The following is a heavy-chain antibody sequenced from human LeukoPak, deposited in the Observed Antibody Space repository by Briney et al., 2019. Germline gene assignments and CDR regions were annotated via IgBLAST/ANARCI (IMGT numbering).Heavy chain of an antibody. V-gene: IGHV4-59*01. D-gene: IGHD2-15*01. J-gene: IGHJ4*02. CDR2: VYYNGSA. CDR1: GDSINYYY. Sequence: SETLSLTCTVSGDSINYYYWSWIRQPPGKGLEWICYVYYNGSAKYNPSLTSRFTISVDMSTNQFSLKVSSVTAANTAIYSCAGEGGHFAYWGQGTPVTVSS. CDR3: AGEGGHFAY.